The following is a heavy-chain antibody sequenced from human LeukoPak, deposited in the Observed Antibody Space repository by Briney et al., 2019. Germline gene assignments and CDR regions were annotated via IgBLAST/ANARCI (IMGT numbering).Heavy chain of an antibody. CDR2: IWDDGSDK. CDR1: GFTFTNHG. Sequence: GGSLRLSCVASGFTFTNHGMHWVRQAPGKGLEWVASIWDDGSDKYSADSVRGRFTISRGNSKKTLYLQMNSLRAEDTAVYYCAKDAANLYYFDYWGQGALVTVSS. J-gene: IGHJ4*02. CDR3: AKDAANLYYFDY. D-gene: IGHD2-2*02. V-gene: IGHV3-30*02.